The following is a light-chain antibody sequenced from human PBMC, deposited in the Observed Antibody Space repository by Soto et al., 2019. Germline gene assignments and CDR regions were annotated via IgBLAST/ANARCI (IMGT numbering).Light chain of an antibody. Sequence: VLTQSPGTLSLSPGERATLSCRASQSVSSYLAWYQQKPGQAPRLLIYDASNRATGIPARFSGSGSGTDFTLTISSLEPEDFAIYYCQQRQYWPPITFGQGTRLENK. J-gene: IGKJ5*01. CDR2: DAS. CDR3: QQRQYWPPIT. CDR1: QSVSSY. V-gene: IGKV3-11*01.